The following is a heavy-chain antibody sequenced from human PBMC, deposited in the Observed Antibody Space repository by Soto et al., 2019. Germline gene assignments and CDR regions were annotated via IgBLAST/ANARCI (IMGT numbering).Heavy chain of an antibody. CDR3: AIYGSGSSFDY. CDR1: GGSISSGDYY. CDR2: IYYSGST. Sequence: QVQLQESGPGLVKPSQTLSLTCTVSGGSISSGDYYWSWIRQPPGKGLEWIGYIYYSGSTYYNPSHKSRITISVDTSKNQFSRKLSSVTAADPAVYYCAIYGSGSSFDYWGQGTLVTVSS. D-gene: IGHD3-10*01. J-gene: IGHJ4*02. V-gene: IGHV4-30-4*01.